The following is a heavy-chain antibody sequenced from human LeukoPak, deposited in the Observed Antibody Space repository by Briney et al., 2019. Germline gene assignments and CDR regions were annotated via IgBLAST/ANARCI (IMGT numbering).Heavy chain of an antibody. V-gene: IGHV1-2*02. CDR2: INPDRDGA. D-gene: IGHD3-22*01. Sequence: ASVKVSCKASGYTFTAYYMHWVRQAPGQGLELMAWINPDRDGANYAQKLQGRVTMTTDTSTSTAYMELRSLRSDDTAVYYCARPSSYYYDSSGYWDPLGYWGQGTLVTVSS. J-gene: IGHJ4*02. CDR1: GYTFTAYY. CDR3: ARPSSYYYDSSGYWDPLGY.